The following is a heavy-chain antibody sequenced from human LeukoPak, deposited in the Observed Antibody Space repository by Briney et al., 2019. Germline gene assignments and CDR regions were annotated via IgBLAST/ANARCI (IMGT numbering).Heavy chain of an antibody. Sequence: GGSLRLSCAASGFTFDDYGMSWFHQAPGQGLESVSGINWNGGSTGYADSVKGRFTISRDNAKNSLYLQMNSLRAEDTALYYCARLVVPAGYYMDVWGKGTTVTVSS. CDR1: GFTFDDYG. D-gene: IGHD2-2*01. V-gene: IGHV3-20*04. CDR2: INWNGGST. CDR3: ARLVVPAGYYMDV. J-gene: IGHJ6*03.